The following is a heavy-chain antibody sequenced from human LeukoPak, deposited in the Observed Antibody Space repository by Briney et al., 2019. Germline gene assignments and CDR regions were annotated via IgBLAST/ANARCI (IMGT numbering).Heavy chain of an antibody. Sequence: SETLSLTCTVSGGSISSYYWSWIRQPPGKGLEWIGYIHYSGSTSYNPSLKSRVTISVDTSKNQISLKVRSATAADTAVYYCARTTEDCSSTSCYQYRFDPWGQGTLVTVSS. J-gene: IGHJ5*02. CDR3: ARTTEDCSSTSCYQYRFDP. D-gene: IGHD2-2*01. CDR2: IHYSGST. V-gene: IGHV4-59*01. CDR1: GGSISSYY.